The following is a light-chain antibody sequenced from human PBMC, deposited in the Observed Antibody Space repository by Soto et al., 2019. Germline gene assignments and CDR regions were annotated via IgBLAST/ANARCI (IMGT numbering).Light chain of an antibody. CDR1: SSNIGSNY. V-gene: IGLV1-47*01. Sequence: QPVLTQPPSASGTPGQRVTISCSGSSSNIGSNYVYWFQQLPGTAPKLLIYRENHRPSGVPDRFSGSKSGTSTSLAISGLRSEDEADYYCAAWDDSLSALLFGGGTKLTVL. CDR2: REN. CDR3: AAWDDSLSALL. J-gene: IGLJ3*02.